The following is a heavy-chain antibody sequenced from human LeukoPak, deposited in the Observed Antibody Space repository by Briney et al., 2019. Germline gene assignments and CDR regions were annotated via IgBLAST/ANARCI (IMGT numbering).Heavy chain of an antibody. CDR3: AKNHGYDYVWGVGDYFDY. CDR2: ISSRGSTL. D-gene: IGHD3-16*01. CDR1: GFTFSDYY. Sequence: PGGSLSLSFAASGFTFSDYYSNWLRQAPGKGLEGVSYISSRGSTLYYAGSVKGRFTNPRHNSKNTLYLQMNSLRAEDTAVYCCAKNHGYDYVWGVGDYFDYWGKGTLVTVSS. V-gene: IGHV3-11*01. J-gene: IGHJ4*02.